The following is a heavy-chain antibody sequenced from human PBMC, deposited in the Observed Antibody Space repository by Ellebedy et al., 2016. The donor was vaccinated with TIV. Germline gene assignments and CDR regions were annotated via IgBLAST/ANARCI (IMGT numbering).Heavy chain of an antibody. CDR3: ARGRYNWNDAGYFDS. V-gene: IGHV3-48*04. J-gene: IGHJ4*02. CDR2: IASSSSTI. D-gene: IGHD1-1*01. Sequence: GESLKIPXGASGFTFSSYSMNWLRQAPGKGLEWVSYIASSSSTIYYADSVKGRFTISRDNARSSLYLQLNSLGAEDTAVYYCARGRYNWNDAGYFDSWGQGTLVTVSS. CDR1: GFTFSSYS.